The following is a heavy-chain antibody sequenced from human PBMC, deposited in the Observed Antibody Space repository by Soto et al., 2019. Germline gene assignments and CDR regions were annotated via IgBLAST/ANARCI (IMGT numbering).Heavy chain of an antibody. V-gene: IGHV4-38-2*01. CDR1: GYSISSGYQ. Sequence: SETLSLTCAVSGYSISSGYQWGWIRQPPGKGLEWIGSIHHSGTTYYNPSLKSRVTISVDTSKNQFSLKLSSVTAADTAVDYWARTIYCINGVCSPLYGMDVWGQGTTVT. D-gene: IGHD2-8*01. CDR3: ARTIYCINGVCSPLYGMDV. CDR2: IHHSGTT. J-gene: IGHJ6*02.